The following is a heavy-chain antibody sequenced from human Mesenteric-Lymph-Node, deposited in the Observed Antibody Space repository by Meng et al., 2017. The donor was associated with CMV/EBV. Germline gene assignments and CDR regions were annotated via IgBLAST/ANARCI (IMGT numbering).Heavy chain of an antibody. J-gene: IGHJ6*02. Sequence: GSLRLSCTVSGGSISSYYWSWIRQPPGKGLEWIGFIYYSGSTNYNPSPKSRVTISVDTSKNQFSLKLSSVTAADTAVYYCATDVGEGVIPADIFMDVWGQGTTVTVSS. CDR3: ATDVGEGVIPADIFMDV. CDR1: GGSISSYY. V-gene: IGHV4-59*01. CDR2: IYYSGST. D-gene: IGHD2-2*01.